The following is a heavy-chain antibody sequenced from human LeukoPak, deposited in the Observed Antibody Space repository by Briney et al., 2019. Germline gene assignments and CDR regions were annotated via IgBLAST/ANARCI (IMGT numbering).Heavy chain of an antibody. Sequence: GGSLRLSCAASGFNFNKYDVTWARQAPGKGLEWVSTITGRSDKTYYTDSVKGRFVTSRDNSKDTLYLQMNSLRAEDTALYYCAKGGWLDDLGQGALVTVSS. CDR2: ITGRSDKT. J-gene: IGHJ4*02. V-gene: IGHV3-23*01. CDR3: AKGGWLDD. D-gene: IGHD6-19*01. CDR1: GFNFNKYD.